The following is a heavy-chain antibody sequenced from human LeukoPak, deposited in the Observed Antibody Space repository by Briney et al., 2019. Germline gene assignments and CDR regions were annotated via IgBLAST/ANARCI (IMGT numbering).Heavy chain of an antibody. J-gene: IGHJ4*02. CDR2: IIPIFGAA. V-gene: IGHV1-69*05. Sequence: SVKVSCKASGGTFSSYAISWVRQAPGQGLEWMGGIIPIFGAANYAQKFQGRVTITTDESTSTAYMELSSLRSEDTAVYYCASRYFDWSQFDYWGQGTLVTVSS. CDR1: GGTFSSYA. CDR3: ASRYFDWSQFDY. D-gene: IGHD3-9*01.